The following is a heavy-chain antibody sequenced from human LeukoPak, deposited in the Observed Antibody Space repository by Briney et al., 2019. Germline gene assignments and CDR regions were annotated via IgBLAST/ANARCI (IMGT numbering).Heavy chain of an antibody. V-gene: IGHV3-30*04. CDR1: GFTFSSYA. D-gene: IGHD4-17*01. CDR2: ISYDGSNK. CDR3: AKDPYGDSH. J-gene: IGHJ4*02. Sequence: GGSLRLSCAAPGFTFSSYAMHWVRQAPGKGLEWVAVISYDGSNKYYADSVKGRFTISRDNSKNTLYLQMNSLRAEDTAVYYCAKDPYGDSHWGQGTLVTVSS.